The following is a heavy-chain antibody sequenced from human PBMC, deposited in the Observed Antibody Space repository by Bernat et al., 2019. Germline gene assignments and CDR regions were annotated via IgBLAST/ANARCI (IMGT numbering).Heavy chain of an antibody. D-gene: IGHD2-15*01. Sequence: QITLKESGPTLLKPTQTLTLTCAFSGFSLSTSGVGVGWMRQPPGKALEWLALVFWDDDKRFSPSLKSRLTITKDTSKNQVVLTMTNMDPVDTATYYCARSVATPGGNYGLDVWGHGTPVTVSS. V-gene: IGHV2-5*02. CDR1: GFSLSTSGVG. CDR3: ARSVATPGGNYGLDV. J-gene: IGHJ6*02. CDR2: VFWDDDK.